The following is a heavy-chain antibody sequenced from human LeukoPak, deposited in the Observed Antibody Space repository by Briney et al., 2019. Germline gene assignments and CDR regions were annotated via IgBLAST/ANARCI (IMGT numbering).Heavy chain of an antibody. V-gene: IGHV3-48*04. CDR1: GFTFSSYS. CDR2: ISSGSSTI. J-gene: IGHJ4*02. CDR3: ARGVRDPEIDY. D-gene: IGHD2-8*01. Sequence: GGSLRLSCAAAGFTFSSYSMNWVRQAPGKGLEWVSYISSGSSTIYYGDSVKGRFTVSRDNAKSSLYLQMNSLRAEDTAVYYCARGVRDPEIDYWGQGTLVTVSS.